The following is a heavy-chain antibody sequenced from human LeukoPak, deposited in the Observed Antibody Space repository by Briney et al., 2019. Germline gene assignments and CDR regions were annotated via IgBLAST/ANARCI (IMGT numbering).Heavy chain of an antibody. CDR2: IWYDGSNK. V-gene: IGHV3-33*01. CDR3: ARDVLPRYYYYYMDV. Sequence: AGGSLRLSCAASGFTFSSYGMHWVRQAPGKGLEWVAVIWYDGSNKYYADSVKGRFTISRDNSKNTLYLQMNSLRAEDTAVYYCARDVLPRYYYYYMDVWGKGTTVTVSS. D-gene: IGHD2-15*01. J-gene: IGHJ6*03. CDR1: GFTFSSYG.